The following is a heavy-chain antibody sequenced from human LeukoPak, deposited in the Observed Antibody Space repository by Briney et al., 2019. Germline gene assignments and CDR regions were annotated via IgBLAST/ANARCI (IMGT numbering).Heavy chain of an antibody. CDR2: ITGSGSSM. J-gene: IGHJ3*01. D-gene: IGHD3-9*01. Sequence: GGSLRLSCAGSGFTFSGYSLNWVRQAPGKGLEWASSITGSGSSMYYADSVKGRFTISRDNAESSVYLQMNSLRVDDTGLYYCTRDIDDVLTGDDAFDVWGQGTVVTVSS. CDR1: GFTFSGYS. V-gene: IGHV3-21*03. CDR3: TRDIDDVLTGDDAFDV.